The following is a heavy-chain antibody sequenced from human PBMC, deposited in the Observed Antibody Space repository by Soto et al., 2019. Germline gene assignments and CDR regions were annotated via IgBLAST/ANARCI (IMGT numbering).Heavy chain of an antibody. CDR1: GYTFTSYG. J-gene: IGHJ6*03. CDR2: ISAGNGNT. Sequence: GASVKVSCKASGYTFTSYGISWVRQAPGQGIEWMGWISAGNGNTKYSQKFQDRVTITRDTSASTAYMELSSLRSEDTAVYYCARGSGGTNYLYYYMDVWGKGTTVTVSS. CDR3: ARGSGGTNYLYYYMDV. D-gene: IGHD2-15*01. V-gene: IGHV1-18*01.